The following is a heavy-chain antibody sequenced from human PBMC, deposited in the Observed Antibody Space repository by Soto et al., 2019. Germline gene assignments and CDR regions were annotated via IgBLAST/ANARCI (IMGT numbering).Heavy chain of an antibody. CDR2: ISYDGSNK. CDR3: AKGGSSWYAGDWFDP. CDR1: GFTFSSYG. D-gene: IGHD6-13*01. J-gene: IGHJ5*02. Sequence: QVQLVESGGGVVQPGRSLRLSCAASGFTFSSYGMHWVRQAPGKGLEWVAVISYDGSNKYYADSVKGRFTISRDNSKNKLYLQMNSLRAEDTAVYYCAKGGSSWYAGDWFDPWGQGTLVTVSS. V-gene: IGHV3-30*18.